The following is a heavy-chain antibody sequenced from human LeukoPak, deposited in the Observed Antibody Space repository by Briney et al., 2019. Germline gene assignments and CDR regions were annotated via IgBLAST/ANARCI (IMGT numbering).Heavy chain of an antibody. CDR1: GFTFSSYG. D-gene: IGHD2-2*01. CDR2: ISYDGGNK. CDR3: AKLYGGYQLLETLDY. J-gene: IGHJ4*02. Sequence: GGSLRLSCAASGFTFSSYGMHWVRQAPGKGLEWVAVISYDGGNKYYADSVKGRFTISRDNSKNTLYLQMNSLRAEDTAVYYCAKLYGGYQLLETLDYWGQGTLVTVSS. V-gene: IGHV3-30*18.